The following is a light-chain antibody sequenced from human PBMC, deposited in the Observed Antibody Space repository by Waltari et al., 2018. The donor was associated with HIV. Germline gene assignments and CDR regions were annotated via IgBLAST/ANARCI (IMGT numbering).Light chain of an antibody. J-gene: IGLJ2*01. CDR2: STN. Sequence: SVLTPPPSVLGTPGQRVTISCSGGRSNIESNDLTWYQQRPGTAPTHRIHSTNRRPSGVPDRFSGSKSGTSASLAISGLQSEDEADYYCAVWDDNVNGLFGGGTKVTVL. CDR3: AVWDDNVNGL. CDR1: RSNIESND. V-gene: IGLV1-44*01.